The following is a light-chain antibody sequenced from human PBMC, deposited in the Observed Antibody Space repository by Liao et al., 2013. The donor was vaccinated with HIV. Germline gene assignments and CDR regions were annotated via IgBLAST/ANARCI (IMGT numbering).Light chain of an antibody. CDR3: QAWDRNTAI. V-gene: IGLV3-1*01. Sequence: SYEVTQPPSVSVSPGQTAAITCSGTNLGYRSVCWYQQKPGQSPLLLIYQDSYRPSGIPERFSGSNSGNTATLTISGTQPMDEADYYCQAWDRNTAIFGGGTKLTVL. CDR1: NLGYRS. CDR2: QDS. J-gene: IGLJ2*01.